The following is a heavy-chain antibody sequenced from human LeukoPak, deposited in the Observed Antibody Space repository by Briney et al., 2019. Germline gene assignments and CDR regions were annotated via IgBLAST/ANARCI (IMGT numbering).Heavy chain of an antibody. V-gene: IGHV4-59*01. CDR2: IYYSGST. D-gene: IGHD3-10*01. CDR1: GGSISSYY. J-gene: IGHJ6*03. Sequence: SETLSLTCTVSGGSISSYYWSWIRQPPGKGLEWIGYIYYSGSTNYNPSLKSRVTISVDTSKNQFSLKLRSVTAADTAVYYCARGRGLGYYYMDVWGKGTTVTVSS. CDR3: ARGRGLGYYYMDV.